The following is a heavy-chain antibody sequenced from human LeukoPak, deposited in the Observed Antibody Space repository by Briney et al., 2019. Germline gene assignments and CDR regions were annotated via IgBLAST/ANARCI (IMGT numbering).Heavy chain of an antibody. Sequence: GGSLRLSCAASGFTVSSNYMSWVRQAPGKGLEWVSVIYSGGSTYCADSVKGRFTISRDNSKNTLHLQMNSLRAEDTAVYYCARDTGATPIHYWGQGTLVTVSS. CDR1: GFTVSSNY. V-gene: IGHV3-53*01. J-gene: IGHJ4*02. D-gene: IGHD1-26*01. CDR3: ARDTGATPIHY. CDR2: IYSGGST.